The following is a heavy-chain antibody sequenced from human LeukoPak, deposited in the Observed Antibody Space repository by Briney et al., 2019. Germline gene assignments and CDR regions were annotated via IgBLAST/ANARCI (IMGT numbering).Heavy chain of an antibody. J-gene: IGHJ4*02. CDR3: AHRGTVTTRYVYFDY. Sequence: SGPTLVKPTQTLTLTCTFSGFSLSTSGVGVGWIRQPPGKALEWLALTYWDDDKRYSASLKSRLTITKDSSKNQVVLTMTNMDVVETATYYCAHRGTVTTRYVYFDYWGQGTLVTVSS. CDR1: GFSLSTSGVG. CDR2: TYWDDDK. D-gene: IGHD4-17*01. V-gene: IGHV2-5*02.